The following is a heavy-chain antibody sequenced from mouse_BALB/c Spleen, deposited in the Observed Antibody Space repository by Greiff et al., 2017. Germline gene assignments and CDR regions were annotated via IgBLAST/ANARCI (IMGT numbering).Heavy chain of an antibody. J-gene: IGHJ2*01. V-gene: IGHV5-6-3*01. CDR1: GFTFSSYG. CDR2: INSNGGST. Sequence: EVHLVESGGGLVQPGGSLKLSCAASGFTFSSYGMSWVRQTPDKRLELVATINSNGGSTYYPDSVKGRFTISRDNAKNTLYLQMSSLKSEDTAMYYCARDQRVYFDYWGQGTTLTVSA. CDR3: ARDQRVYFDY.